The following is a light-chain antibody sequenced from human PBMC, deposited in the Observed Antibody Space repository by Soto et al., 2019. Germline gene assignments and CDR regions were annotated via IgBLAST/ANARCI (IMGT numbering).Light chain of an antibody. J-gene: IGLJ3*02. Sequence: QSALTQPSSVSGSPGQSITISCTGTSSDFGDYNYVSWYQQHQGQAPKLMVWGVSNRPSGVSNRFAASKSGNTASLTISGLQAEDEADYYCSSYTTSNTWLFGGVTKLTVI. CDR3: SSYTTSNTWL. CDR1: SSDFGDYNY. V-gene: IGLV2-14*01. CDR2: GVS.